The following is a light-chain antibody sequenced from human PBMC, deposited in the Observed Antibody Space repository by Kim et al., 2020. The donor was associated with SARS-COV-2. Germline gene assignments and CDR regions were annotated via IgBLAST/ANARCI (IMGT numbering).Light chain of an antibody. CDR2: ASS. CDR3: QQYDYAPDT. V-gene: IGKV3-20*01. Sequence: ENVLTQSPGALSLYPGEGVTLSCRASQRLARDYLAWYQLKPGQAPRLIIYASSARAPGVTDRFSGSGSGTDFTLTISRLEPEDFAVYYCQQYDYAPDTFGQGTRLDI. J-gene: IGKJ2*01. CDR1: QRLARDY.